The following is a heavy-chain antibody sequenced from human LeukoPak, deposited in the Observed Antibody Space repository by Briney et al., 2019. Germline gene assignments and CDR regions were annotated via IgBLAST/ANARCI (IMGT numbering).Heavy chain of an antibody. Sequence: SQTLSLTCATSGDSVSSNSAAWNWIRQSPSRGLEWLGRTYYRSKWYNDYAVSVKSRVTINPDTSKNQFSLQLNSVTPEDTAVYFCTRYVNSGTYLYALDIWGQGTMVTVSS. CDR1: GDSVSSNSAA. CDR2: TYYRSKWYN. J-gene: IGHJ3*02. CDR3: TRYVNSGTYLYALDI. V-gene: IGHV6-1*01. D-gene: IGHD1-26*01.